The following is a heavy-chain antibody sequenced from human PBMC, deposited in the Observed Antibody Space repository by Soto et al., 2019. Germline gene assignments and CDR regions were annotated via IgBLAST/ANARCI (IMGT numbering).Heavy chain of an antibody. J-gene: IGHJ4*02. CDR1: GFTFSSYA. V-gene: IGHV3-23*01. D-gene: IGHD3-3*01. Sequence: GGSLRLSCAASGFTFSSYAMSWVRQAPGKGLEWVSAISGSGGSTYYADSVKGRFTISRDNSKNTLYLQMNSLRAEDTAVYYCAKSNPHTYYDFWSGYRARELGYFDYWGQGTLVTVS. CDR2: ISGSGGST. CDR3: AKSNPHTYYDFWSGYRARELGYFDY.